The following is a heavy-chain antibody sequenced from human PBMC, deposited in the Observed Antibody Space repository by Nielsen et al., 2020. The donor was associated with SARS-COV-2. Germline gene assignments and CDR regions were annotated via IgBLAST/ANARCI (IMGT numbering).Heavy chain of an antibody. D-gene: IGHD3-3*01. J-gene: IGHJ5*02. V-gene: IGHV1-24*01. Sequence: ASVNVSCKVSGYTLTELSMHWVRQAPGKGLEWMGGFDPEDGETIYAQKFQGRVTMTEDTSTDTAYMELSSLRSEDTAVYYCATARRFLEWFDPWGQGTLVTVSS. CDR2: FDPEDGET. CDR3: ATARRFLEWFDP. CDR1: GYTLTELS.